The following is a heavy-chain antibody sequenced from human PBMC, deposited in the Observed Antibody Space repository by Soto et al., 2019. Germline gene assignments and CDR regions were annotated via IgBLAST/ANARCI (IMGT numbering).Heavy chain of an antibody. V-gene: IGHV3-30-3*01. J-gene: IGHJ5*02. Sequence: GGSLRLSCAASGFTFSSYAMHWVRQAPGKGLEWVAVISYDGSNKYYADSVKGRFTISRDNSKNTLYLQMNSLRAEDTAVYYCARDKDTAMVTGWFAPWGQGTLVTVSS. CDR3: ARDKDTAMVTGWFAP. CDR1: GFTFSSYA. CDR2: ISYDGSNK. D-gene: IGHD5-18*01.